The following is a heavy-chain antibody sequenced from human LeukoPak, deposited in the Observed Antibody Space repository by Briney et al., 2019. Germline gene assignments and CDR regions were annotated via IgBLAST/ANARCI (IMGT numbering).Heavy chain of an antibody. D-gene: IGHD3-22*01. J-gene: IGHJ3*02. CDR3: ARGGGSTIIVAFDI. V-gene: IGHV3-30-3*01. CDR1: GFTFTSYA. Sequence: GRSLRLSCAASGFTFTSYAMHWFRQAPGKGLEWVAVISYDGNNKYYADSVKGRFTFSRDNSKNTLYLQMNSLRAEDTAVYYCARGGGSTIIVAFDIWGQGTVVTVSS. CDR2: ISYDGNNK.